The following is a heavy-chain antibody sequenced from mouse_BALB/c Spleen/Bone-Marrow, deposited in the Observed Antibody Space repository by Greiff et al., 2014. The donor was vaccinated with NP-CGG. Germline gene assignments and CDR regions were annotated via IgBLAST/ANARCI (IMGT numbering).Heavy chain of an antibody. Sequence: LQQPGSELVRPGASVKLSCKASGYTFTSYWMHWVKQRPGQGLEWLGNIYPGTGSINYDEKFKSKATLTVDTSSSTAYMQLSSLTSEDSAVCYCTRSGYVMDYWGQGTSVTVSS. CDR1: GYTFTSYW. CDR3: TRSGYVMDY. D-gene: IGHD3-1*01. CDR2: IYPGTGSI. V-gene: IGHV1S22*01. J-gene: IGHJ4*01.